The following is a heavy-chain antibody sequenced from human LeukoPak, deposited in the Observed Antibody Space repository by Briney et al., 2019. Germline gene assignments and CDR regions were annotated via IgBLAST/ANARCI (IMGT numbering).Heavy chain of an antibody. CDR1: GGSFSGYY. D-gene: IGHD6-13*01. CDR2: INHSGST. CDR3: ARGLGSDYSSSWYGYYYYYYMDV. V-gene: IGHV4-34*01. J-gene: IGHJ6*03. Sequence: RPSETLSLTCAVYGGSFSGYYWSWIRQPPGKGLEWIGEINHSGSTNYNPSLKSRVTISADTSKNQFSLKLSSVTAADTAVYYCARGLGSDYSSSWYGYYYYYYMDVWGKGTTVTVSS.